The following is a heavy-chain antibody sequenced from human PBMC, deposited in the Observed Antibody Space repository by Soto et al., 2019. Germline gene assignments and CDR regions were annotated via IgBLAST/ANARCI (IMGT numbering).Heavy chain of an antibody. Sequence: AEGSLRLSCAASGCSSSSCGRSQVLQSPGKGLEWVSAISGSGGSTYYADSVKGRFTISRDKSKNTLYLQMNSLRAEDTAVYYCAKDDPPAAYFDYWGQGTLVTVSS. J-gene: IGHJ4*02. CDR3: AKDDPPAAYFDY. V-gene: IGHV3-23*01. CDR2: ISGSGGST. CDR1: GCSSSSCG. D-gene: IGHD6-25*01.